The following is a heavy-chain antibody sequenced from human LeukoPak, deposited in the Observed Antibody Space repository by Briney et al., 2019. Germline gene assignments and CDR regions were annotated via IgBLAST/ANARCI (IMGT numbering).Heavy chain of an antibody. CDR3: ARGHRIVGAKRSGTFDI. Sequence: SETLSLTCAVYGGSFSGYYWSWIRQPPGKGLEWIGKINHSGSTNYNPSLKSRVTISVDTSKNQFSLKLSSVTAADTAVYYCARGHRIVGAKRSGTFDIWGQGTMVTVSS. J-gene: IGHJ3*02. V-gene: IGHV4-34*01. D-gene: IGHD1-26*01. CDR2: INHSGST. CDR1: GGSFSGYY.